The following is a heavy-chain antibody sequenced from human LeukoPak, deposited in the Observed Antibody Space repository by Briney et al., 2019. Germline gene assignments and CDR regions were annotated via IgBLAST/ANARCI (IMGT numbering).Heavy chain of an antibody. J-gene: IGHJ6*03. CDR3: ARCVGATTSFDYYYYMDD. Sequence: SDTLSLTCAVSGYSISSSNWWGWIRQPPGKGLEWIGYIYYSGSTYYNPSLKSRVTMSVDTSKNQFSLKLSSVTAVDTAVYYCARCVGATTSFDYYYYMDDWGKGTTVTVSS. D-gene: IGHD1-26*01. CDR1: GYSISSSNW. CDR2: IYYSGST. V-gene: IGHV4-28*01.